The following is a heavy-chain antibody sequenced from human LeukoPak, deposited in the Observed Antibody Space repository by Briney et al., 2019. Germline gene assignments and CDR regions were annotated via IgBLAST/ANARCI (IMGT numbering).Heavy chain of an antibody. V-gene: IGHV4-39*07. Sequence: SETLSLTCTVSGGSISGSSYYWGWIRQPPGKGLEWIGSIYYSGSTYYNPSLKSRVTISVDTSKNQFSLKLSSVTAADTAVYYCARHYDILTGYPLYYFDYWGQGTLVTVSS. CDR2: IYYSGST. CDR3: ARHYDILTGYPLYYFDY. CDR1: GGSISGSSYY. J-gene: IGHJ4*02. D-gene: IGHD3-9*01.